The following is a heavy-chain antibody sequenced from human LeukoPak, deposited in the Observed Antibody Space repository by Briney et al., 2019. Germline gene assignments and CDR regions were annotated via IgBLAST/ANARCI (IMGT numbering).Heavy chain of an antibody. D-gene: IGHD2-15*01. CDR2: IKKDGSEK. V-gene: IGHV3-7*03. J-gene: IGHJ4*02. Sequence: GGSLRLSCTASGFILSGSWMAWIGQAPGQGLEWVAIIKKDGSEKYYVDSMKGRFTISRDNAKNSLFLQMNSLRAEDTAIYYCTTDTWYSAGHWGQGTLVTVSS. CDR1: GFILSGSW. CDR3: TTDTWYSAGH.